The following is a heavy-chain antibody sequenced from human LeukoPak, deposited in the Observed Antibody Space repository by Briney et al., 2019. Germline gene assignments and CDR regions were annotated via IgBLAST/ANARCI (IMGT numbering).Heavy chain of an antibody. D-gene: IGHD2-2*01. Sequence: SETLSLTCTVSGGSITSYYWSWLRQPPGKGLEWSGYIYYSGSTYYNPSLKSRVTISVDTSKNQFSLKLSSVTAADTAVYYCARMSSYCSSTSCSSGFHYYMDVWGKGTTATVSS. V-gene: IGHV4-59*01. CDR3: ARMSSYCSSTSCSSGFHYYMDV. CDR2: IYYSGST. J-gene: IGHJ6*03. CDR1: GGSITSYY.